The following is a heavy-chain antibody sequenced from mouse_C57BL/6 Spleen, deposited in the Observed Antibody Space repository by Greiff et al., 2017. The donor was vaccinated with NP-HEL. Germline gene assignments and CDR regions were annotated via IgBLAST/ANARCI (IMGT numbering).Heavy chain of an antibody. CDR3: TRERELGRFAY. Sequence: EVQVVESGEGLVKPGGSLKLSCAASGFTFSSYAMSWVRQTPEKRLELVAYISSGGDYIYYADTVKGRFTISRDNARNTLYLQMSSLKSEDTAMYYCTRERELGRFAYWGQGTRVTVSA. J-gene: IGHJ3*01. D-gene: IGHD4-1*01. V-gene: IGHV5-9-1*02. CDR2: ISSGGDYI. CDR1: GFTFSSYA.